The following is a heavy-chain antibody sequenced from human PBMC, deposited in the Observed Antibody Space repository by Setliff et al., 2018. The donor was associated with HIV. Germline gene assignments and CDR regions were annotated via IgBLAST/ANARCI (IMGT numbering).Heavy chain of an antibody. D-gene: IGHD5-12*01. J-gene: IGHJ4*02. CDR1: GRSFNDNS. Sequence: NPSETLSLTCAVYGRSFNDNSWNWIRQPPGKGLEWIGEINHSGSSYYNPSLKSRVTITIDTSKRQFSLKLTSVTAADTAIYYCARKGWNAYEAFDYWGQGTLVTVS. CDR3: ARKGWNAYEAFDY. V-gene: IGHV4-34*01. CDR2: INHSGSS.